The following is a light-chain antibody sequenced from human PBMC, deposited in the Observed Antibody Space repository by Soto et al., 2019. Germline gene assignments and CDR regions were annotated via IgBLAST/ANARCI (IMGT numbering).Light chain of an antibody. CDR3: QQYGGSPRT. CDR1: QSVFNNN. CDR2: GAS. V-gene: IGKV3-20*01. Sequence: EIVLTQSPGTLSLSPGERATLSCRASQSVFNNNLAWYQQKPGQAPRLLMFGASSRATGIPDRFSGSGSGTDFTLTISRLEXXXXAIYHCQQYGGSPRTFGQGTKLEIK. J-gene: IGKJ2*01.